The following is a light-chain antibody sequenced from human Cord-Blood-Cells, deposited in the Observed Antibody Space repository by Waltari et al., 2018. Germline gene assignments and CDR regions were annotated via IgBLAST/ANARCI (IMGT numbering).Light chain of an antibody. CDR2: GAS. CDR3: QQYNNWPPYT. CDR1: QRVSSN. V-gene: IGKV3-15*01. J-gene: IGKJ2*01. Sequence: EIVMTQSPATLSVSPGERATLSCRASQRVSSNLAWYQQKPGQAPRLLIYGASTRATGIPSRSSGSGSGTEFTLTISSLQSEDFAVYYCQQYNNWPPYTFGQGTKLEIK.